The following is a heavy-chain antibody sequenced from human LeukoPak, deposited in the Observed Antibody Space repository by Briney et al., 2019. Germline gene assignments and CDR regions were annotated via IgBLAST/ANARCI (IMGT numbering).Heavy chain of an antibody. D-gene: IGHD5-18*01. Sequence: ASVKVSCKSSGYTFTSYDINWARHATGQGLEWMGWMNPNSGNTGYAQKFQGRVTMTRNTSISTAYMELSSLRSEDTAVYYCARNPSYGFVSYYYYYMDVWGKGTTVTVSS. V-gene: IGHV1-8*01. CDR2: MNPNSGNT. J-gene: IGHJ6*03. CDR3: ARNPSYGFVSYYYYYMDV. CDR1: GYTFTSYD.